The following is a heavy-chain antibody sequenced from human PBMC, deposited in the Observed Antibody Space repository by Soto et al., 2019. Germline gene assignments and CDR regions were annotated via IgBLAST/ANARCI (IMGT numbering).Heavy chain of an antibody. CDR3: ARDNPRSPGWDV. Sequence: EVQLVESGGGLVQPGGSLRLSCEASGFTLSSYSMNWARQAPGQGLEWVSYISSSSTTIYYADSVKGRFTISRDNAKNSLYLQMNSRGDEDTAVYYCARDNPRSPGWDVWGQGTTVTVSS. CDR2: ISSSSTTI. V-gene: IGHV3-48*02. J-gene: IGHJ6*02. CDR1: GFTLSSYS.